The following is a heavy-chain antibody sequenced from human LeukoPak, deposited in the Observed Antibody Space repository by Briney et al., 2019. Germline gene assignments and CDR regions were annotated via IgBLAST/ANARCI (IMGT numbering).Heavy chain of an antibody. CDR3: AKAYSSSWSPGFDY. CDR1: GFTFSSYG. Sequence: GGSLRLSCAASGFTFSSYGMHWVRQAPGKGLEWVAFIRYDGSNKYYADSVKGRFTISRDNSKNTLYLQMNSLRAEDTAVYYCAKAYSSSWSPGFDYWGQGTLVTVSS. CDR2: IRYDGSNK. J-gene: IGHJ4*02. D-gene: IGHD6-13*01. V-gene: IGHV3-30*02.